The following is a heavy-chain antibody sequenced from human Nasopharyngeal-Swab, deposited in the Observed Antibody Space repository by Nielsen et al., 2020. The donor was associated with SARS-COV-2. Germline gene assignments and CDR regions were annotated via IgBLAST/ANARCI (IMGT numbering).Heavy chain of an antibody. V-gene: IGHV3-23*01. D-gene: IGHD5-12*01. Sequence: GGSLRLSCAASGFTFSSYAMSWVRQAPGKGLGWVSAISGSGGSTYYADSVKGRFTISRDNSKNTLYLQMNSLRAEDTAIYYCAKDRDSGDDSDDYYHYYGMDVWGQGTTVTVFS. CDR1: GFTFSSYA. CDR2: ISGSGGST. CDR3: AKDRDSGDDSDDYYHYYGMDV. J-gene: IGHJ6*02.